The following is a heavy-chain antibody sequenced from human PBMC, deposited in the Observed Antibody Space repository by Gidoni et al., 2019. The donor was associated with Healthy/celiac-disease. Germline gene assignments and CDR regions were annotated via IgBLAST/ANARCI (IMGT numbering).Heavy chain of an antibody. V-gene: IGHV4-38-2*02. CDR3: TKDAWDLSKSVY. CDR2: IYHDGDT. CDR1: AYSMDTDFY. D-gene: IGHD4-4*01. Sequence: QVQLQESGPGRVKPSETLSLTCAVSAYSMDTDFYWSCIRQSPGKGLEWIGSIYHDGDTYYNSSLKSRITISIDRSKKQCSLNLRSVTAADTAIYYCTKDAWDLSKSVYWGRGTLVTVSS. J-gene: IGHJ4*02.